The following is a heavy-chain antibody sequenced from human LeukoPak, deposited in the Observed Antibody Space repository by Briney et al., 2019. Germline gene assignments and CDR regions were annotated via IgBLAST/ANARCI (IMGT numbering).Heavy chain of an antibody. CDR1: GFTFSRYG. Sequence: GGSLRLSCAASGFTFSRYGMAWVRQAPGKGLEWVSGISGSGGDSYYADSVKGRFTISRDNSKNTLYLQMNSLRAEDTAMYYCAKVSLNMVNDAFDIWGQGTMVSVSS. D-gene: IGHD4/OR15-4a*01. CDR3: AKVSLNMVNDAFDI. J-gene: IGHJ3*02. CDR2: ISGSGGDS. V-gene: IGHV3-23*01.